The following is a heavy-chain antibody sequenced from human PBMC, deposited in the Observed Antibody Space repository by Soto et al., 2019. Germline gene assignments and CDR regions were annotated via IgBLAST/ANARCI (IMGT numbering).Heavy chain of an antibody. V-gene: IGHV3-33*01. CDR3: ARDFRNCSSTSCSYPDAFDI. CDR1: GFTFSSYG. Sequence: GGSLRLSCAASGFTFSSYGMHWVRQAPGKGLEWVAVIWYDGSNKYYADSVKGRFTISRDNSKNTLYLQMNSLRAEDTAVYYCARDFRNCSSTSCSYPDAFDIWGQGTMVTVSS. CDR2: IWYDGSNK. D-gene: IGHD2-2*01. J-gene: IGHJ3*02.